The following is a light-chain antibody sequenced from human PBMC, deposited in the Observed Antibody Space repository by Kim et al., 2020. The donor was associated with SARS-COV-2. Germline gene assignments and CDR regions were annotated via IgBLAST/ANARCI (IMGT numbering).Light chain of an antibody. J-gene: IGLJ3*02. Sequence: ELTQPPSASGTPGQRVTISCSGGSSNIGSNIVNWYQQFPGTAPKLLIDNTDWRPSGVSDRVSCSKSGTLASLVINGLQSEDEADYYCGTWDDRLDVWLFGGGTKLTVL. V-gene: IGLV1-44*01. CDR3: GTWDDRLDVWL. CDR2: NTD. CDR1: SSNIGSNI.